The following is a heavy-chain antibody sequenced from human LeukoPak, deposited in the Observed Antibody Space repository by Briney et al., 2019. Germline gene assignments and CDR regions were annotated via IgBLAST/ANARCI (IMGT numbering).Heavy chain of an antibody. Sequence: SDTLSLSCIVCGCYMSCCFFTSVRPSPTKGLACVGYIYDSGSTNYNPSLKSRVTMSVGTSKNQFSLKLSSVTAADTAVYYCARDPSGGSFKGAFDIWGQGTMVTVSS. CDR1: GCYMSCCF. CDR2: IYDSGST. V-gene: IGHV4-59*01. CDR3: ARDPSGGSFKGAFDI. D-gene: IGHD2-15*01. J-gene: IGHJ3*02.